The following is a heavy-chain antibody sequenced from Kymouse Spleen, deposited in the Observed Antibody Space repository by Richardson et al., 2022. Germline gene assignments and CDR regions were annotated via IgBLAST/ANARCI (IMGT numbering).Heavy chain of an antibody. CDR2: ISYDGSNK. Sequence: QVQLVESGGGVVQPGRSLRLSCAASGFTFSSYGMHWVRQAPGKGLEWVAVISYDGSNKYYADSVKGRFTISRDNSKNTLYLQMNSLRAEDTAVYYCAKDLTVTTPYYYYYGMDVWGQGTTVTVSS. J-gene: IGHJ6*02. CDR3: AKDLTVTTPYYYYYGMDV. V-gene: IGHV3-30*18. D-gene: IGHD4-11,IGHD4-11*01. CDR1: GFTFSSYG.